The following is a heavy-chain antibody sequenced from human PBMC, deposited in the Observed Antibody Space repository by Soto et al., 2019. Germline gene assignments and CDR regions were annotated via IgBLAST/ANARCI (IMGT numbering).Heavy chain of an antibody. CDR1: GGTFSSYA. CDR3: ASEGYSYGYSTYFDY. D-gene: IGHD5-18*01. V-gene: IGHV1-69*01. Sequence: QVQLVQSGAEVKRPGSSVKVSCKASGGTFSSYAISWVRQAPGQGLEWMGGIIPIFGTANYAQKFQGRVTITADESTSTAYMELSSLRSEDTAVYYCASEGYSYGYSTYFDYWGQGTLVTVSS. CDR2: IIPIFGTA. J-gene: IGHJ4*02.